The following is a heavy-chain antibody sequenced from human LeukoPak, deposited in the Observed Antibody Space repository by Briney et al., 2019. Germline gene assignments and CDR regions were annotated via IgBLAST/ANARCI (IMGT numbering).Heavy chain of an antibody. V-gene: IGHV3-15*07. J-gene: IGHJ4*02. CDR3: TTDSYDSSGYYPDY. D-gene: IGHD3-22*01. CDR2: IKSKTDGGTT. Sequence: GGSLRLSCAAPGFTFSNAWMNWVRQAPGKGLEWVGRIKSKTDGGTTDYAAPVKGRFTISRDDSKNTLYLQMNSLKTEDTAVYYCTTDSYDSSGYYPDYWGQGTLVTVSS. CDR1: GFTFSNAW.